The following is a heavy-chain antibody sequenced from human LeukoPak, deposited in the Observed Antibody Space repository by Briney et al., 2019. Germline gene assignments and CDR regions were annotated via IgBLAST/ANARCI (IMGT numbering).Heavy chain of an antibody. CDR3: ARAWGLTCGGDCYCFDY. J-gene: IGHJ4*02. V-gene: IGHV3-48*01. CDR2: ISSSSSTI. D-gene: IGHD2-21*02. CDR1: GFTFSSYS. Sequence: GGSLRLSCAASGFTFSSYSMNWVRQAPGKGLEWVSYISSSSSTIYYADSVKGRFTISRDNAKNSLYLQMNSLRAEDTAVYYCARAWGLTCGGDCYCFDYWGQGTLVTVTS.